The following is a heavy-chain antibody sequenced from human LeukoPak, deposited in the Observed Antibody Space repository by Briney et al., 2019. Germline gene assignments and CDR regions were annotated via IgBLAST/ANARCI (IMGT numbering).Heavy chain of an antibody. CDR1: GFTFSSYA. CDR2: ISSQSTYI. J-gene: IGHJ4*02. Sequence: GGSLRLSCAASGFTFSSYAMSWVRHAPGKGLEWVSSISSQSTYIYYADSLKGRFTISRDNAKNSLYLQMSSLRVEDTAVYYCARKMKTGAQTGGFDFWGQGTLVTVSS. V-gene: IGHV3-21*01. D-gene: IGHD7-27*01. CDR3: ARKMKTGAQTGGFDF.